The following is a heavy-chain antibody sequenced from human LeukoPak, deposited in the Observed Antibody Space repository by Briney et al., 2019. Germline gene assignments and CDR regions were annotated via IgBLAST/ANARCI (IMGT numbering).Heavy chain of an antibody. CDR3: AREGYFDWLSISFDY. V-gene: IGHV1-2*02. CDR2: INPNSGGT. Sequence: GASVKVSCKASGYTFTGYYMHWVRQAPGQGLEWMGWINPNSGGTNYAQKFQGRVTMTRDTSTSTVYMELSSLRSEDTAVYYCAREGYFDWLSISFDYWGQGTLVTVSS. J-gene: IGHJ4*02. D-gene: IGHD3-9*01. CDR1: GYTFTGYY.